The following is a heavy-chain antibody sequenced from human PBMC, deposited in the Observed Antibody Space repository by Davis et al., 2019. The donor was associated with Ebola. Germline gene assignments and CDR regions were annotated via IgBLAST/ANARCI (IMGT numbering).Heavy chain of an antibody. J-gene: IGHJ6*04. CDR1: GFTFSDYY. D-gene: IGHD5-18*01. Sequence: GGSLRLSCAASGFTFSDYYMSWIRQAPGKGLEWVSYISSSGSTIYYADSVKGRFTLSRDNAKNSLYLQMNSLRAEDTAVYYCARGSYGVYYYYYGMDVWGKGTTVTVSS. CDR2: ISSSGSTI. V-gene: IGHV3-11*04. CDR3: ARGSYGVYYYYYGMDV.